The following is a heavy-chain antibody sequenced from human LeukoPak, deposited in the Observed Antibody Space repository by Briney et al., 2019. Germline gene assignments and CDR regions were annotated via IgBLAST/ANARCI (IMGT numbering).Heavy chain of an antibody. Sequence: SQTLSLTCTVSGGSISSGDYYWSWIRQPPGQGLEWIGYIYYSGSTYYNPSLKSRVTISVDTSKNQFSLKLSSVTAADTAVYYCARAGYGRYSYGRYDYWGQGTLVTVSS. CDR1: GGSISSGDYY. CDR2: IYYSGST. V-gene: IGHV4-30-4*08. D-gene: IGHD5-18*01. CDR3: ARAGYGRYSYGRYDY. J-gene: IGHJ4*02.